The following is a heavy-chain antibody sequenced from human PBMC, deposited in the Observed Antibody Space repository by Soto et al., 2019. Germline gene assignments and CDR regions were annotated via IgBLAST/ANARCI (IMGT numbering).Heavy chain of an antibody. Sequence: PGGSLRLSCAASEFTFSTYAMHWVRQAPGKGLGWVALISPDGTIISYADSVKGRFTISRDIFKNTLYLQMNSLGPEDTAFYYCARDPGLAMVLRRGFDMWGQGTMVTVSS. CDR1: EFTFSTYA. CDR2: ISPDGTII. D-gene: IGHD5-18*01. CDR3: ARDPGLAMVLRRGFDM. J-gene: IGHJ3*02. V-gene: IGHV3-30-3*01.